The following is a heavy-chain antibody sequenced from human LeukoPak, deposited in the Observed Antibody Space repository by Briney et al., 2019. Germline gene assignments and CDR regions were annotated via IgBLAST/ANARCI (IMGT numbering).Heavy chain of an antibody. Sequence: PSETLSLTCTVSGGSMNSYPWSWIRQPPGKGLEWIGYIYYSGSTYYNPSLKSRVTISVDTSKNQFSLKLSSVTAADTAVYYCARDRSPIWSSSSGFYAFDIWGQGTMVTVSS. CDR2: IYYSGST. D-gene: IGHD6-6*01. J-gene: IGHJ3*02. CDR1: GGSMNSYP. CDR3: ARDRSPIWSSSSGFYAFDI. V-gene: IGHV4-59*12.